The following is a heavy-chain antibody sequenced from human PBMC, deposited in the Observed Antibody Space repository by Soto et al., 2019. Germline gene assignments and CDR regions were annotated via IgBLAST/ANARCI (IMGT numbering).Heavy chain of an antibody. Sequence: SQTLLPTCAISVDSVSLNSTAWKWIRQSPSRGLGWLGRTYYISRWYNDYEISVKSRIAVTPETSNNKYFPHHISVTPEDTAVYYCAREFQDYVSYDCHLDSWGQGALVTVSS. CDR2: TYYISRWYN. CDR3: AREFQDYVSYDCHLDS. D-gene: IGHD2-21*02. J-gene: IGHJ4*02. V-gene: IGHV6-1*01. CDR1: VDSVSLNSTA.